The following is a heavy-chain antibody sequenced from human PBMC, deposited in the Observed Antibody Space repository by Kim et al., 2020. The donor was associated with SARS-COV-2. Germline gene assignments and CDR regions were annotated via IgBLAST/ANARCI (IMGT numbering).Heavy chain of an antibody. V-gene: IGHV3-64*01. D-gene: IGHD3-3*01. J-gene: IGHJ6*02. Sequence: GRFTISRDNSKNTLYLQMGSLRAEDMAVYYCARDIGGFWSGFDYYYGMDVWGQGTTVTVSS. CDR3: ARDIGGFWSGFDYYYGMDV.